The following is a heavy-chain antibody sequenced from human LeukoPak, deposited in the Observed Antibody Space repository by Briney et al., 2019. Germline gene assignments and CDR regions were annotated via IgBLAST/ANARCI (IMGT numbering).Heavy chain of an antibody. D-gene: IGHD2-15*01. CDR3: ARAPRGYGMDAFDI. CDR2: INHSGST. V-gene: IGHV4-34*01. CDR1: GGSFSGYY. J-gene: IGHJ3*02. Sequence: PSETLSLTCAVYGGSFSGYYWSWIRQPPGKGLEWIGEINHSGSTNYNPSLKSRVTISVDTSKNQFSLKLSSVTAADTAVYYCARAPRGYGMDAFDIWGQGTMVTVSS.